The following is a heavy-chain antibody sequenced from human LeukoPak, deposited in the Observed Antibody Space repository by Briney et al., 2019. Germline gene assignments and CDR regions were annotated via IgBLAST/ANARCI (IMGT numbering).Heavy chain of an antibody. J-gene: IGHJ4*02. CDR3: AVGVGWLIDY. D-gene: IGHD3-9*01. V-gene: IGHV3-7*01. CDR1: GFTFSSYW. CDR2: INQDGSVK. Sequence: GGSLRLSCAASGFTFSSYWMSWVRQAPGKGLEWVANINQDGSVKYSVDSVKGRFTISSDNAKTSAYLQMNSLRAEDTAVYYCAVGVGWLIDYWGQGIQVTVSS.